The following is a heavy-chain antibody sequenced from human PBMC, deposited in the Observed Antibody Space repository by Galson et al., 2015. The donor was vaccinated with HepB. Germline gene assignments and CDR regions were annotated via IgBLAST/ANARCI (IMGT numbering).Heavy chain of an antibody. J-gene: IGHJ3*02. CDR3: ARPKWATVIAFDI. V-gene: IGHV3-53*01. Sequence: SLRLSCAASGFTVSSNYMSWVRQAPGKGLEWVSVIYSGGSTYYAEPVKGRFTISRDNSKNTMYLQMNSLRAEDTAVYYCARPKWATVIAFDIWGQGTMATVSS. CDR1: GFTVSSNY. CDR2: IYSGGST. D-gene: IGHD4-17*01.